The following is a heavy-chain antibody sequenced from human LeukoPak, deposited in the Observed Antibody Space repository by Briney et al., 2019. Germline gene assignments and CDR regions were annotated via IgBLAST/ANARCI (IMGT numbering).Heavy chain of an antibody. J-gene: IGHJ4*02. CDR1: GGSISSSSYY. Sequence: SETLSLTCTVSGGSISSSSYYWGWIRQPPGKGLEWIGSIYYSGSTYYNPSLKSRLTISVDTSKNQFSLRLYSVTAADTAEYYCGRHTPPREQWLASQPYYFDYWGQGTLVTVSS. V-gene: IGHV4-39*01. D-gene: IGHD6-19*01. CDR3: GRHTPPREQWLASQPYYFDY. CDR2: IYYSGST.